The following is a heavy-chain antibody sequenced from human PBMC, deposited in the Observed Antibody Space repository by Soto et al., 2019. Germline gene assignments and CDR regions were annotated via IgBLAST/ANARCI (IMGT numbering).Heavy chain of an antibody. V-gene: IGHV1-8*01. J-gene: IGHJ6*03. D-gene: IGHD3-10*01. Sequence: ASVKVSCKASGYTFTSYDINWVRQATGQGLEWMGWMNPNSGNTGYAQKFQGRVTMTRNTSISTAYMELSSLRSEDTAVYYCARGLRARVPKYGSGSYNYYYYYYMDVWGKGTTVTVSS. CDR1: GYTFTSYD. CDR2: MNPNSGNT. CDR3: ARGLRARVPKYGSGSYNYYYYYYMDV.